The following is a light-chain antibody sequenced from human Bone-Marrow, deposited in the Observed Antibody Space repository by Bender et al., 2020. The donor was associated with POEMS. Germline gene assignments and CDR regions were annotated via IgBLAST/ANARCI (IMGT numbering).Light chain of an antibody. CDR3: SLSSSTPV. CDR2: EVN. V-gene: IGLV2-8*01. CDR1: SSDVGGYNY. J-gene: IGLJ1*01. Sequence: QSALTQPPSASGSPGQSVTISCTGTSSDVGGYNYVSWYQQHPGKAPKLIIYEVNSRPSGVPDRFSGSKSGNTASLTIAGLQAEDEADYYCSLSSSTPVFGTGTKVTVL.